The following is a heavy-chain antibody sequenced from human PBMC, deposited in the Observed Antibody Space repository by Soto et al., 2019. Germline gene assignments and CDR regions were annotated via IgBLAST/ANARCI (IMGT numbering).Heavy chain of an antibody. Sequence: ASVKVSCKASGYTFTSYDINWVRQATGQGLEWMGWMNPNSGNTGYAQKFQGRVTMTRNTSISTAYMELSSLRSEDTAVYYCATPVLDFDAFDIWGQGTMVTVSS. CDR3: ATPVLDFDAFDI. CDR2: MNPNSGNT. CDR1: GYTFTSYD. V-gene: IGHV1-8*01. D-gene: IGHD3-3*01. J-gene: IGHJ3*02.